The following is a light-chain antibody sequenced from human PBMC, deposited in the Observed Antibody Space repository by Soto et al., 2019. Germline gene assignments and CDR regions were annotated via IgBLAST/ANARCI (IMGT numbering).Light chain of an antibody. V-gene: IGLV2-14*01. Sequence: QSALTQPASVSGSPGQSITISCTRASSDVGGYNYVSWYQQHPGKAPKLMIYEVSNRPSGVSNRFSGSKSGYTASLTISGLQAEDDANYYCTSYTSSNTVVFGGGTKLTVL. CDR2: EVS. CDR1: SSDVGGYNY. J-gene: IGLJ3*02. CDR3: TSYTSSNTVV.